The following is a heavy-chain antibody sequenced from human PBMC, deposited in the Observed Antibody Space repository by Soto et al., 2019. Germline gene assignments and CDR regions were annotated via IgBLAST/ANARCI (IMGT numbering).Heavy chain of an antibody. CDR1: GYMXSGYY. CDR2: INPKSCGT. D-gene: IGHD3-22*01. Sequence: GXSXKVSCKAAGYMXSGYYIDWVRQAPGQGLEWMGWINPKSCGTKYAEKFQVRVSMNGDTSITTAYLELSSLTSDDTAVYYCATDRVAFDMWGQGKKVTVS. V-gene: IGHV1-2*02. J-gene: IGHJ3*02. CDR3: ATDRVAFDM.